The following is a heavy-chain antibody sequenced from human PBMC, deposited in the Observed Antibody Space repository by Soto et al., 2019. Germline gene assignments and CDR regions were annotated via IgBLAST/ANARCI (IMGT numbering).Heavy chain of an antibody. V-gene: IGHV1-18*04. CDR2: ISGYNGNT. CDR3: ARDVFCGGAPACPDMDV. J-gene: IGHJ6*02. CDR1: GYTFSGYS. D-gene: IGHD2-21*01. Sequence: ASVKVSCKASGYTFSGYSITWVLQAPGQGLEWMGRISGYNGNTNYARTLRGRLTLTTDTSTSTAYMELRSLTSDDTAVYYCARDVFCGGAPACPDMDVWGQGTTVTVSS.